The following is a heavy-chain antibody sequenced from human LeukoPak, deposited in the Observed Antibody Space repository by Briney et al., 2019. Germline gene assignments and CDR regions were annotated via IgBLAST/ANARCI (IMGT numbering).Heavy chain of an antibody. D-gene: IGHD5-18*01. V-gene: IGHV3-9*01. Sequence: GGSLRLSCAASGFTFDDYAMHWVRQAPGKGLEWVSGISWNSGSIGYADSVKGRFTISRDNAKNSLYLQMNSLRAEDTALYYCEKNIPPQVDTARARDYGGREPLVPVSS. CDR1: GFTFDDYA. J-gene: IGHJ4*02. CDR2: ISWNSGSI. CDR3: EKNIPPQVDTARARDY.